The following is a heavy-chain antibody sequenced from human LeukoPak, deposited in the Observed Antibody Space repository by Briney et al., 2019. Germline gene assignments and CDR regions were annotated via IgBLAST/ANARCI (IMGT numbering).Heavy chain of an antibody. CDR3: ANFGGDSSGYYYPLDY. CDR2: IGTAGDT. V-gene: IGHV3-13*01. CDR1: GFTFSSYD. J-gene: IGHJ4*02. D-gene: IGHD3-22*01. Sequence: PGGSLRLSCAASGFTFSSYDMHWVRQATGKGLEWVSAIGTAGDTYYPGSVKGRFTISRDNSKNTLYLQMNSLRAEDTAVYYCANFGGDSSGYYYPLDYWGQGTLVTVSS.